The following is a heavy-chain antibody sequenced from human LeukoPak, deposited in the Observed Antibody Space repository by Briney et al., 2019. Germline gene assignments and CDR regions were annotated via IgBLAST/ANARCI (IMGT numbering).Heavy chain of an antibody. CDR1: GYTFTSYG. D-gene: IGHD3-10*01. V-gene: IGHV1-18*01. CDR3: ASYGSGSYYGNDAFDI. Sequence: ASVKVSCKASGYTFTSYGISWLRQAPGQGLEWMGWISAYNGNTNYAQKLQGRVTMTTDTSTSTAYMELRSLRSDDTAVYYCASYGSGSYYGNDAFDIWGQGTMVTVSS. J-gene: IGHJ3*02. CDR2: ISAYNGNT.